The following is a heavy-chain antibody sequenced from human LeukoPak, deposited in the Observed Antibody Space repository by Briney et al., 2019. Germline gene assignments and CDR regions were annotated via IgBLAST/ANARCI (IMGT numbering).Heavy chain of an antibody. CDR3: ARGVRRQQLVKPPIDY. CDR2: ISSGGSTI. CDR1: GFTFSDYY. J-gene: IGHJ4*02. V-gene: IGHV3-11*01. Sequence: PGGSLRLSCAASGFTFSDYYMSWIRQAPGKGLEWVSYISSGGSTIYYADSVKGRFTISRDNAKNSLYLQMNSLRAEDTAVYYCARGVRRQQLVKPPIDYWGQGTLVTVSS. D-gene: IGHD6-13*01.